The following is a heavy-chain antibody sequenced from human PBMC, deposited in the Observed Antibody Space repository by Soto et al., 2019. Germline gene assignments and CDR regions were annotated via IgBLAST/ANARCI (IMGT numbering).Heavy chain of an antibody. CDR2: IYYSGST. CDR3: ARHDTLTVVDY. D-gene: IGHD2-15*01. J-gene: IGHJ4*02. V-gene: IGHV4-59*08. CDR1: GGSISSYY. Sequence: LSLTCTVSGGSISSYYWSWIRQPPGKGLEWIGYIYYSGSTNYNPSLKSRVTISVDTSKNQFSLKLSSVTAADTAVYYCARHDTLTVVDYWGQGTLVTVSS.